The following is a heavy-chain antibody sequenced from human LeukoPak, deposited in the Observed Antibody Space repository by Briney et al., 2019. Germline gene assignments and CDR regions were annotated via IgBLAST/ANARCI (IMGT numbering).Heavy chain of an antibody. Sequence: PSETLSLTCTVSGGSITSHYWSWIRQPPGKGLEWIGYVYYSGTTNYNPSLKGRVTISVDTSTNQFSLKLTSVTPADTAVYYCARETSQKGAHYMDVWGKGTTITISS. CDR2: VYYSGTT. V-gene: IGHV4-59*11. CDR3: ARETSQKGAHYMDV. CDR1: GGSITSHY. D-gene: IGHD3-16*01. J-gene: IGHJ6*03.